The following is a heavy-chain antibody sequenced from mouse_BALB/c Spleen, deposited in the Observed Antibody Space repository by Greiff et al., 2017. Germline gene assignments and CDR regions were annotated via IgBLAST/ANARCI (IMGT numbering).Heavy chain of an antibody. CDR1: GYTFTSYT. CDR2: INPSSGYT. Sequence: QVQLKESAAELARPGASVKMSCKASGYTFTSYTMHWVKQRPGQGLEWIGYINPSSGYTEYNQKFKDKTTLTADKSSSTAYMQLSSLTSEDSAVYYCARWIALGNYVDYWGQGTTLTVSS. J-gene: IGHJ2*01. D-gene: IGHD1-1*02. CDR3: ARWIALGNYVDY. V-gene: IGHV1-4*02.